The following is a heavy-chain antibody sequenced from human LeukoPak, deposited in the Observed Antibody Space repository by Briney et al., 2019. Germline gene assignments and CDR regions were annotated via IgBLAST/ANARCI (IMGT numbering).Heavy chain of an antibody. CDR1: GYTFTSYD. CDR2: INPNSGNT. V-gene: IGHV1-8*01. D-gene: IGHD3-10*01. CDR3: ARGGGGVRGVITYYYYGMDV. J-gene: IGHJ6*02. Sequence: ASVKVSCKASGYTFTSYDINWVRQATGQGLEWMGWINPNSGNTGYAQKFQGRVPMTRNTSISTAYMELSSLRSEDTAVYYWARGGGGVRGVITYYYYGMDVWGQGTTVTVSS.